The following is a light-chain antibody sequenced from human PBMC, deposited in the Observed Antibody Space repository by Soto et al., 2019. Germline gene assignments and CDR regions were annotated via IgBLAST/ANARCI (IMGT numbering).Light chain of an antibody. CDR2: GVT. V-gene: IGKV1-9*01. CDR1: HDISSY. Sequence: DIPLTQSPSFLSASVGDRVTITCRASHDISSYLAWYQQKPGKAPKLLIYGVTTLQGGVPSRFSGSGSGTEFTLTISSLQPEDFATYYCQQYDNLLLTFGGGTKVEIK. CDR3: QQYDNLLLT. J-gene: IGKJ4*01.